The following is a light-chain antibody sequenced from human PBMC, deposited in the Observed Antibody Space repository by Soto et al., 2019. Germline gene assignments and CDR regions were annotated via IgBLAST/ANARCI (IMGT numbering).Light chain of an antibody. V-gene: IGLV3-21*04. J-gene: IGLJ2*01. CDR3: QVWDSSSDHPEVV. CDR1: NIGSKS. Sequence: SYELTQPPSVSVAPGKTARITCGGNNIGSKSMHWYQQKPGQAPVLVIYYDSDRPSGIPERFSGSNSGNTATLTISRVEAGDEADYYCQVWDSSSDHPEVVFGGGTKLTVL. CDR2: YDS.